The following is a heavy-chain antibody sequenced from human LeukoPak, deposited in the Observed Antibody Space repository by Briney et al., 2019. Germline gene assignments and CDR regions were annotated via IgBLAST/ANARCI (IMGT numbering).Heavy chain of an antibody. CDR2: INPGGNEI. V-gene: IGHV3-7*01. CDR3: MCWGTDDH. D-gene: IGHD7-27*01. J-gene: IGHJ4*02. CDR1: GLTIRSYW. Sequence: GGSLRLCCPFSGLTIRSYWMYWVRQAPGKGLEWVANINPGGNEIRSVDSVKGRSIISRDNAKNSLDLQMSSLRVEETAVYYCMCWGTDDHWGQGILVTVSS.